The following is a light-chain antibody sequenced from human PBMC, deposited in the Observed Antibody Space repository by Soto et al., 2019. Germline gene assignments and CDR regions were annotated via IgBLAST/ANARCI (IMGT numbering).Light chain of an antibody. Sequence: TQSPATLSASVGDRVTITCRASQAISSSLAWYQHNPGKAPKLLIYAASTLQNGVPSSFSGSGSGTEFTLTISSLQPEDFATYYCQHLNDYRYTFGQGTKVEIK. CDR2: AAS. V-gene: IGKV1-9*01. CDR1: QAISSS. J-gene: IGKJ2*01. CDR3: QHLNDYRYT.